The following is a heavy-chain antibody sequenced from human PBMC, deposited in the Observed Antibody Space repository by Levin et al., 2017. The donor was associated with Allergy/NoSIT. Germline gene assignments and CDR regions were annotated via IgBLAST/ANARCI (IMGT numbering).Heavy chain of an antibody. Sequence: PAASVKVSCKASGYTFTSYDINWVRQATGQGLEWMGWMNPNSGNTGYAQKFQGRVTMTRNTSISTAYMELSSLRSEDTAVYYCARVAHPFWFYYDSSGYYCDYWGQGTLVTVSS. J-gene: IGHJ4*02. V-gene: IGHV1-8*01. CDR2: MNPNSGNT. CDR1: GYTFTSYD. CDR3: ARVAHPFWFYYDSSGYYCDY. D-gene: IGHD3-22*01.